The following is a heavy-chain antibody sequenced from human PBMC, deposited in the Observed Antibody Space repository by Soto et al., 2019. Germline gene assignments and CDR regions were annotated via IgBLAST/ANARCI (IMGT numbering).Heavy chain of an antibody. V-gene: IGHV3-30*18. CDR3: AKDLFSKAQLPRGVYYYYYGMDV. CDR2: ISYDGSNK. CDR1: GFTFSSYG. Sequence: GGSLRLSCAASGFTFSSYGMHWVRQAPGKGLEWVAVISYDGSNKYYADSVKGRFTISRDNSKNTLYLQMNSLRAEDTAVYYCAKDLFSKAQLPRGVYYYYYGMDVWGQGTTVTVSS. J-gene: IGHJ6*02. D-gene: IGHD2-2*01.